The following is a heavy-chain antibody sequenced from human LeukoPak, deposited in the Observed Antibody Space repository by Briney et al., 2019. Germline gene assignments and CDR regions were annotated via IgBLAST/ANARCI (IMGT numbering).Heavy chain of an antibody. D-gene: IGHD5-24*01. J-gene: IGHJ4*02. CDR3: ARGYNYANDFDS. CDR1: GFTFSNYW. CDR2: ITSDGTAT. Sequence: PGGSLGLSCVASGFTFSNYWMHWVRQAPGKGLVWVSRITSDGTATTYADSVKGRFTISRDNAKNTLYLQMNSLRVEDTALYYCARGYNYANDFDSWGQGTLVSVSS. V-gene: IGHV3-74*01.